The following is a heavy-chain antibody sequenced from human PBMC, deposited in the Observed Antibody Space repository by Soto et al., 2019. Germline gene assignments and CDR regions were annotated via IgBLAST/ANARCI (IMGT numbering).Heavy chain of an antibody. CDR2: INAGNGNT. Sequence: QVQLVQSGAEVKKPGASVKVSCKASGYTFTSYAMHWVRQAPGQRLEWMGWINAGNGNTQYSQKFQGRVTITRDTSASTAYMELSSLRSEDTAVYYCARDGRYNWNYFDYWGQGTLVTVSS. J-gene: IGHJ4*02. CDR1: GYTFTSYA. V-gene: IGHV1-3*01. CDR3: ARDGRYNWNYFDY. D-gene: IGHD1-20*01.